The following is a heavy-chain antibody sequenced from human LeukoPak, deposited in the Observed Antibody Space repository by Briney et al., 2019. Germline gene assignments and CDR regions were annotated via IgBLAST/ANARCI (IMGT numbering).Heavy chain of an antibody. CDR1: GFTFSTNS. J-gene: IGHJ4*02. D-gene: IGHD4-17*01. CDR3: ARENGEAFDY. Sequence: KTGGSLRLSCAASGFTFSTNSMNWVRQAPGKGLEWVSSIGPSCTSIYYADSLKGRFTISRDNAKNSLYLQMNSLRAEDTAVYYCARENGEAFDYWGQGTLVTVSS. CDR2: IGPSCTSI. V-gene: IGHV3-21*01.